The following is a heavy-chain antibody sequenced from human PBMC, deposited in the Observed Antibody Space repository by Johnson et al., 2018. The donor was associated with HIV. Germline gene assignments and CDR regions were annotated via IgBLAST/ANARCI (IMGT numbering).Heavy chain of an antibody. Sequence: VQLVESGGGVVQPGRSLRLSCAVSGFTFTDHYMDWVRQAPGKGLEWVGRIRNKANSYTTEYAASVKGRFTILRDDSKNSLYLQMNSLRAEDTAVYYCARGPVMVRGVTDAFDIWGQGTMVTVSS. V-gene: IGHV3-72*01. J-gene: IGHJ3*02. CDR1: GFTFTDHY. CDR3: ARGPVMVRGVTDAFDI. D-gene: IGHD3-10*01. CDR2: IRNKANSYTT.